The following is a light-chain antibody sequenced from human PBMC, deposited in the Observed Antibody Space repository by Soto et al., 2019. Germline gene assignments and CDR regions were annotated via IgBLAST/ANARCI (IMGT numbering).Light chain of an antibody. J-gene: IGLJ1*01. V-gene: IGLV2-11*01. CDR2: DVS. Sequence: QSVLTQPRSVSGSPGQSVTISCTGTSSDVGTYNYVSWYQQHPGKAPKLMIYDVSKRPSGVPDRFSGSRSGKTASLTISGLQAEDEADYYCCSYAGNYTYVFGTGTKLTVL. CDR3: CSYAGNYTYV. CDR1: SSDVGTYNY.